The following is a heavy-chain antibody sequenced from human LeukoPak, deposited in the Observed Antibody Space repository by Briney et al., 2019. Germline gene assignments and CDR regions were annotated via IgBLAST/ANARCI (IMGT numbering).Heavy chain of an antibody. V-gene: IGHV3-23*01. CDR2: ISGSGGST. D-gene: IGHD4-17*01. CDR1: GFTFSSYA. Sequence: LTGGSLRLSCAASGFTFSSYAMSWVRQAPGKGLEWVSAISGSGGSTYYADSVKGRFTISRDNSKNTLYLQMNSLRAEDTAVYYCAKGGLMTTVTFIDYWGQGTLVTVSS. J-gene: IGHJ4*02. CDR3: AKGGLMTTVTFIDY.